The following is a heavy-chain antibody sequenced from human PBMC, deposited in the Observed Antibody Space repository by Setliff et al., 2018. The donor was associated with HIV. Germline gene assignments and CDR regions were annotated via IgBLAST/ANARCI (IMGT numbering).Heavy chain of an antibody. V-gene: IGHV4-34*01. J-gene: IGHJ5*02. CDR3: ARRHTAFDP. CDR1: GGSFSGYY. D-gene: IGHD5-18*01. CDR2: INHRGST. Sequence: SETLSLTCAVYGGSFSGYYWSWIRQPPGKGLEWIGEINHRGSTNCNPSLKSRVSISVDTSKNQFSLKLSSVTAADTAMYYCARRHTAFDPWGQGTLVTVSS.